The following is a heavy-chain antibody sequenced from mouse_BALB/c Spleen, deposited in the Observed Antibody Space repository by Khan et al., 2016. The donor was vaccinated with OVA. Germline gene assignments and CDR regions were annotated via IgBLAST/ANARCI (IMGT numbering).Heavy chain of an antibody. J-gene: IGHJ3*01. CDR3: TRGGFSSFAY. CDR2: IYPGNSDT. D-gene: IGHD1-3*01. Sequence: VQLQQSGTVLARPGASVKMSCKASGYSFTSYLIHWVKQRPGQGLEWIGDIYPGNSDTRYNQKFKDKAKLTSGTSASTAYMELSSLTNDDSAVYYCTRGGFSSFAYWGQGTLVTVSA. V-gene: IGHV1-5*01. CDR1: GYSFTSYL.